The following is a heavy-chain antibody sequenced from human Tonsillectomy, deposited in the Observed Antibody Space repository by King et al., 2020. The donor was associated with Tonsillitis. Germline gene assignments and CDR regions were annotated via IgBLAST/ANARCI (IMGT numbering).Heavy chain of an antibody. CDR3: ARDRATMGRVGGMDV. CDR1: GFTFSTYD. CDR2: LTRSGGAI. J-gene: IGHJ6*02. V-gene: IGHV3-21*01. D-gene: IGHD5-24*01. Sequence: VQLVESGGGLLTPGGSLRLSCAASGFTFSTYDMNWVRQAPGKGLEWVSYLTRSGGAIYYADSVRGRFTISRDNAKNLLYLQMNSLRAEETAIYYCARDRATMGRVGGMDVWGQGTTVTVSS.